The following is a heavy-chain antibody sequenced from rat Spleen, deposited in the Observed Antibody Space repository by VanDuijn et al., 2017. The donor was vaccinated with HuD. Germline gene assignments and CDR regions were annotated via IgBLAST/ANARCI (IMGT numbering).Heavy chain of an antibody. CDR2: ISTSGGST. J-gene: IGHJ1*01. CDR3: ARRTRVSHWYFDF. V-gene: IGHV5-46*01. Sequence: EVQLVESGGGLVQPGRSLKLSCAASGFTFSSFPMAWVRQAPTKGLEWVASISTSGGSTYYRDSVKGRFTVSRDNAKSTLYLQMDSLRSEDTATYYCARRTRVSHWYFDFWGPGTMVTVSS. CDR1: GFTFSSFP. D-gene: IGHD1-4*01.